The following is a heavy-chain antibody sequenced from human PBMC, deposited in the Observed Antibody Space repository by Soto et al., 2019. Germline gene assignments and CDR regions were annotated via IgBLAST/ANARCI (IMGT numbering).Heavy chain of an antibody. Sequence: QVQLVQSGAEVKEPGDSVRVSCEASGYTFTAYHIHWVRQAPGQGLEGMGWINPKFGDTTYAQDFQGGVSMTRDMSISTVYMELSRLTSDDTAIYYCARNMDYYYGRGSGNGHGVWGQGTTVTVFS. CDR2: INPKFGDT. CDR3: ARNMDYYYGRGSGNGHGV. D-gene: IGHD3-10*02. J-gene: IGHJ6*02. V-gene: IGHV1-2*02. CDR1: GYTFTAYH.